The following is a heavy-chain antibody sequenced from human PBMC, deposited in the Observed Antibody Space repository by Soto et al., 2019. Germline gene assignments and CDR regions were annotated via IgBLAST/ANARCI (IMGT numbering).Heavy chain of an antibody. CDR2: ISGSGGST. D-gene: IGHD4-17*01. Sequence: GGSLRLSCAASGFTFSSYAMIWVRQAPGKGLEWVSAISGSGGSTYYADSVKGRFTISRDNSKNTLYLQMNSLRAEDTAVYYCANTPTTVTTSPYWVQGTLVTVSS. V-gene: IGHV3-23*01. CDR1: GFTFSSYA. CDR3: ANTPTTVTTSPY. J-gene: IGHJ4*02.